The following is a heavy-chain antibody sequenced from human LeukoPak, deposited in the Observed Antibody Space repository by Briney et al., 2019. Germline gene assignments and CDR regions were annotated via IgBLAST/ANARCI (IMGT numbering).Heavy chain of an antibody. D-gene: IGHD5-12*01. CDR2: ISGSGGKT. CDR3: GKSLYHDYSGVGDS. J-gene: IGHJ4*02. CDR1: GFTFSSYA. V-gene: IGHV3-23*01. Sequence: PGGSLRLSCAASGFTFSSYAISWVRQAPGKGLEWVSSISGSGGKTYYADSVKGRFTISRDNSKNKLYLQANSLRADDTAVYYCGKSLYHDYSGVGDSWGQGTLVTVSS.